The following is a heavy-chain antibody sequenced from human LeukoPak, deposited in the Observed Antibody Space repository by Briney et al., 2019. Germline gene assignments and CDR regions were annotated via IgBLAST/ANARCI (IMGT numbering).Heavy chain of an antibody. CDR1: GGSISSSSYY. CDR2: IYYSGST. J-gene: IGHJ4*02. Sequence: SETLSLTCTVSGGSISSSSYYWGWIRQPPGKGLEWIGSIYYSGSTYYNPSLKSRVTISVDTSKNQFSLKLSSVTAADTAVYYCARVRGYSYGFYYFDYWGQGTLVTVSS. D-gene: IGHD5-18*01. CDR3: ARVRGYSYGFYYFDY. V-gene: IGHV4-39*07.